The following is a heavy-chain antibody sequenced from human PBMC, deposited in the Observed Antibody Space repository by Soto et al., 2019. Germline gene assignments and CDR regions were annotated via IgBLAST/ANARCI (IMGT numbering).Heavy chain of an antibody. Sequence: QVQLQESGPGLVKPSGTLSLTCAVSGDSINSSNWWSWVRQPPGKGLEWIGEIYHSGTINYNPSLKSRISISLDKSKNQFSLKLNSVTAADTAVYFCASSKRPTVLVEYWGQGALVTVSS. CDR3: ASSKRPTVLVEY. V-gene: IGHV4-4*02. J-gene: IGHJ4*02. CDR2: IYHSGTI. D-gene: IGHD2-8*02. CDR1: GDSINSSNW.